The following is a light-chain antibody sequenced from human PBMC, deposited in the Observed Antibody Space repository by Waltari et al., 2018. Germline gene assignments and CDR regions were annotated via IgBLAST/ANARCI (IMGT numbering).Light chain of an antibody. CDR2: EVN. Sequence: QSALTQPVSVSGSPGQSITISCTGTSNDVGTYKFVSWYQQHPGKAPKVIIFEVNERPSGVSNRFSGSKSGNTASLTISGIQPEDEADYYCCSYAGSSTWVFGGGTKLTVL. J-gene: IGLJ3*02. CDR1: SNDVGTYKF. CDR3: CSYAGSSTWV. V-gene: IGLV2-23*02.